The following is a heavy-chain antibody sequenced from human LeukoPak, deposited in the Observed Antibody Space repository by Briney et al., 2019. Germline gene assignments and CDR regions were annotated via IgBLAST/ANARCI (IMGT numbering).Heavy chain of an antibody. D-gene: IGHD2-2*01. J-gene: IGHJ6*04. V-gene: IGHV1-3*01. CDR2: INAGNGNT. Sequence: ASVKVSCKASGYTFTSYAMHWVRQAPGQRLEWMGWINAGNGNTKYSQKFQGRVTITRDTSASTAYMELSSLRSEDTAVYYCARDKYQLLPYYYYYYGMDVXGXXXTVTVSS. CDR1: GYTFTSYA. CDR3: ARDKYQLLPYYYYYYGMDV.